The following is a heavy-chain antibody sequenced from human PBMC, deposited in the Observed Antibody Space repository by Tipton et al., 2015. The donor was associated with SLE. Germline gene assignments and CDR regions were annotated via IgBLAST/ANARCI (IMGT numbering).Heavy chain of an antibody. CDR3: IRQVRYSYGSLDY. D-gene: IGHD5-18*01. J-gene: IGHJ4*02. CDR2: IWYDGSNK. Sequence: SLRLSCAASGFTFSSYGMHWVRQAPGKGLEWVAVIWYDGSNKYYADSVKGRFTISRDNSKNTLYLQMNSLRAEDTAVYYCIRQVRYSYGSLDYWGQGTLVTVSS. CDR1: GFTFSSYG. V-gene: IGHV3-33*01.